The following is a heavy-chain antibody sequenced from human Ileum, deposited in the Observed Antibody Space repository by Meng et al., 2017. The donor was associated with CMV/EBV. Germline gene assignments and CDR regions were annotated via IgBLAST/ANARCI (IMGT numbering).Heavy chain of an antibody. Sequence: GGSLRLSCAASGFTFNNFWMHWVRQRPGKGLVWLSRISNDGSSARYADAVKGRFTISRDNAKNTLYLQIHSLTVDDTAMYFCARGLGSGSYGLGYWGQGTEVTVSS. J-gene: IGHJ4*02. CDR2: ISNDGSSA. D-gene: IGHD1-26*01. CDR1: GFTFNNFW. V-gene: IGHV3-74*01. CDR3: ARGLGSGSYGLGY.